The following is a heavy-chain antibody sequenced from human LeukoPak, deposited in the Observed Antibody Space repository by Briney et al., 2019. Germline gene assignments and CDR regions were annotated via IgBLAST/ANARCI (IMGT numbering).Heavy chain of an antibody. CDR3: ARGRFLDAFDI. CDR2: IYYSGST. D-gene: IGHD3-3*01. Sequence: SSETLSLTCTVSGGSISSYYWSWIRQPPGKGLEWIGYIYYSGSTKYKPSLKSRVTISVDTSKNQFSLKLSSVTAADTGVYYCARGRFLDAFDIWGQGTMVTVSS. CDR1: GGSISSYY. V-gene: IGHV4-59*01. J-gene: IGHJ3*02.